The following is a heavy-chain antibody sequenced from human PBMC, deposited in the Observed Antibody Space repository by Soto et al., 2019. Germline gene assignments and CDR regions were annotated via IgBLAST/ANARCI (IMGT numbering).Heavy chain of an antibody. J-gene: IGHJ4*02. CDR1: GGSISSGGYY. Sequence: SETLSLTCTVSGGSISSGGYYWSWIRQHPGKGLEWIGYIYYSGSTYYNPSLKSRVTISVDTSKNQFSLKLSSVTAADTAVYYCARVWDRSGGVVVAAPVFDYWGQGTLVTVSS. V-gene: IGHV4-31*03. CDR2: IYYSGST. D-gene: IGHD2-15*01. CDR3: ARVWDRSGGVVVAAPVFDY.